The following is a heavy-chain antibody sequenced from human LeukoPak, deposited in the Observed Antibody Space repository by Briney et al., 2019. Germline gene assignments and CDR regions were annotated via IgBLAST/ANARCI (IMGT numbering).Heavy chain of an antibody. D-gene: IGHD6-19*01. J-gene: IGHJ4*02. CDR3: ARSFSGWRGDYFDY. V-gene: IGHV3-7*02. CDR1: GFTFSDIW. Sequence: GGSLRLSCAVSGFTFSDIWMTWVRQAPGKGLEWVANINQDGSEKYYVDSVKGRFTISRDNAKNSLYLQMNSLRAEDTALYYCARSFSGWRGDYFDYWGQGTLVTVSS. CDR2: INQDGSEK.